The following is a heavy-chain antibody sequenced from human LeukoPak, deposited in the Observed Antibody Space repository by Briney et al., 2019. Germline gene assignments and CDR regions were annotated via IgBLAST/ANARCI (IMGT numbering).Heavy chain of an antibody. CDR1: GDSVNSGAYY. CDR2: IYPLETT. D-gene: IGHD2-21*02. Sequence: PSQTLSLTCTVSGDSVNSGAYYWSWLRQPAGKEPEWIGRIYPLETTNYNPSLKSRVTISVDTSKNQFSLKLSSVTAADTAVYYCARDPCGGDCYSIRPAFDYWGQGTLVTVSS. CDR3: ARDPCGGDCYSIRPAFDY. J-gene: IGHJ4*02. V-gene: IGHV4-61*02.